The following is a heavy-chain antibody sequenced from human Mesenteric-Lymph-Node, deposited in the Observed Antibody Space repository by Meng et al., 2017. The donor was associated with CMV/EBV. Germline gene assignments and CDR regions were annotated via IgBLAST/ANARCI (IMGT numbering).Heavy chain of an antibody. CDR2: IYYSGST. J-gene: IGHJ4*02. Sequence: SETLSLTCTVSGGSISSYFWSWIRQPPGKGLEWIGSIYYSGSTNYNPSLKSRVTMSVGTSKNQFSLRLSSVTAADTAVYYCASLIAGGGGRGNWGQGTLVTVSS. CDR1: GGSISSYF. CDR3: ASLIAGGGGRGN. V-gene: IGHV4-59*01. D-gene: IGHD1-26*01.